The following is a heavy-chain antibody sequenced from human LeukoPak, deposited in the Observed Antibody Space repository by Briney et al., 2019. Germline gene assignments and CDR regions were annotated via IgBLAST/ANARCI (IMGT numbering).Heavy chain of an antibody. CDR1: GFTFSDYY. D-gene: IGHD3-22*01. CDR3: ARTYDSSGYAFDI. Sequence: GGSLRFSCAASGFTFSDYYMSWIRQAPGKGLEWVSYISSSSSTIYYADSVKGRFTISRDNAKNSLYLQMNSLRAEDTAVYYCARTYDSSGYAFDIWGQGTMVTVSS. V-gene: IGHV3-11*04. J-gene: IGHJ3*02. CDR2: ISSSSSTI.